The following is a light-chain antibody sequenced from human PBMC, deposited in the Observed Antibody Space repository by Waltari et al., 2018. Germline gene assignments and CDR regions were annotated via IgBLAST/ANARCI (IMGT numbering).Light chain of an antibody. V-gene: IGLV2-14*03. CDR3: SSYTSSSTSYV. CDR2: DVS. J-gene: IGLJ1*01. CDR1: SSDVGGYNY. Sequence: QSALTQPASVSGSPGQSITISCTGTSSDVGGYNYVSWYQQHPGMAPKLTIFDVSNRPSGVSNRFSGSKSGHTASLTISGLQAEDEADYYCSSYTSSSTSYVFGTGTKVTVL.